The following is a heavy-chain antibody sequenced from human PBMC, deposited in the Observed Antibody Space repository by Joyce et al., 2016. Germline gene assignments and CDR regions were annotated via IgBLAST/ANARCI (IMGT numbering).Heavy chain of an antibody. J-gene: IGHJ5*02. CDR2: NDPRDAYT. CDR3: ARHVTDWFDP. V-gene: IGHV5-10-1*03. CDR1: GYSFTSHW. Sequence: EVQLVQSGAEVKKPGESLRISCKGSGYSFTSHWIGWVRQMPGKGLEWMGRNDPRDAYTDYSPCCEGHVTISVDKTISAAYHQWSSLRASDTAIYYCARHVTDWFDPWGQGTLVTVSS. D-gene: IGHD3-10*02.